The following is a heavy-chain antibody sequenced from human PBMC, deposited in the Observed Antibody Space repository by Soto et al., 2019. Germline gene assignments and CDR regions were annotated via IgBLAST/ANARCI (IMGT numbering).Heavy chain of an antibody. J-gene: IGHJ4*02. V-gene: IGHV4-59*01. CDR2: SHYSGST. D-gene: IGHD3-10*01. CDR3: ARVPMIREAASDN. Sequence: PSETLSLTCTVSGGSISSYYWSWIRQPPGKGLEWIGYSHYSGSTNYNPSLKSRVTISVDTSKNQFSLKLSSVTAADTAVYYCARVPMIREAASDNWGQGPLVT. CDR1: GGSISSYY.